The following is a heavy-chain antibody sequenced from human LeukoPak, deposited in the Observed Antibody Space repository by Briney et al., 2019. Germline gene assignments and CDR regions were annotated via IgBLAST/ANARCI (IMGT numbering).Heavy chain of an antibody. J-gene: IGHJ3*02. CDR3: ARGAIDAFDI. CDR2: IYYSGST. CDR1: GGSISSYY. V-gene: IGHV4-59*01. Sequence: TSETLSLTCTVSGGSISSYYWSWIRQPPGKGLEWIGYIYYSGSTNYNPSLKSRVTISVDTSKNQFSLKLSSVTAADTAVYYCARGAIDAFDIWGQGTMVTVSS.